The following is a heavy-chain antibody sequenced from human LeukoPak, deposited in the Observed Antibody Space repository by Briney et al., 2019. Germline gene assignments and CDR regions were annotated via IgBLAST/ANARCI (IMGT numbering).Heavy chain of an antibody. V-gene: IGHV3-48*04. CDR2: ISSSSSNI. CDR1: GFDFRTYS. CDR3: ARIGRSGCTVDY. J-gene: IGHJ4*02. D-gene: IGHD3-3*01. Sequence: VGSLSLSCAASGFDFRTYSIAWVRQAASKGLKCVSYISSSSSNIYHADSVNERFTISRDNAKNSLHLQMNSLRAKDTAVYYCARIGRSGCTVDYWGQGTLVTVSS.